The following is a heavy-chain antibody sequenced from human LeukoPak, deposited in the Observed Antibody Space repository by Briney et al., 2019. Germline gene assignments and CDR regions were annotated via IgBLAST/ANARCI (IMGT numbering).Heavy chain of an antibody. CDR2: ISSSGASI. V-gene: IGHV3-11*01. D-gene: IGHD6-19*01. J-gene: IGHJ4*02. Sequence: GGSLRLSCAASGFTFSEFYMAWIRQAPGKGLEWISSISSSGASIYYAGSVRGRFTISRDNAKNSVSLQMNSLRAEDTAVYYCVRGAQQWLPQTYLDSWGQGTLVTVSS. CDR3: VRGAQQWLPQTYLDS. CDR1: GFTFSEFY.